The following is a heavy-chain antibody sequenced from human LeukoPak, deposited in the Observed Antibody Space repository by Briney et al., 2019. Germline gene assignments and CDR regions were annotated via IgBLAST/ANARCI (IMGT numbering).Heavy chain of an antibody. Sequence: PSETLSLTCTVSGGSISSSSCYWGWIRQPPGKGLEWIGSIYYSGSTYYNPSLKSRVTISVDTSKNQFSLKLSSVTAADTAVYYCARSSGTVTPYYFDYWGQGTLVTVSS. CDR1: GGSISSSSCY. D-gene: IGHD4-11*01. CDR3: ARSSGTVTPYYFDY. CDR2: IYYSGST. V-gene: IGHV4-39*07. J-gene: IGHJ4*02.